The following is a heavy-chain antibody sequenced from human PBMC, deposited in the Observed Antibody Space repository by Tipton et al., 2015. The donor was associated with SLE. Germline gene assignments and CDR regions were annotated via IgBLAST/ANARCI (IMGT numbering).Heavy chain of an antibody. CDR3: ARHGGYYFDY. V-gene: IGHV4-34*01. Sequence: TLSLTCAVYGGSFSGHYWSWIRQPPGKGLEWIGEINHSGRTNYNPSLKSRVTISVGTSKNQFSLKLSSVNAADTAVYYCARHGGYYFDYWGQGTLVTVSS. D-gene: IGHD4-23*01. J-gene: IGHJ4*02. CDR2: INHSGRT. CDR1: GGSFSGHY.